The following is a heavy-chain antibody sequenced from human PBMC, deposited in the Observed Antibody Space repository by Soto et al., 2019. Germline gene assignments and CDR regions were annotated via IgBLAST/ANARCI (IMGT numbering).Heavy chain of an antibody. J-gene: IGHJ5*02. D-gene: IGHD5-12*01. CDR1: GFTFSNAW. Sequence: PGGSLRLSCAASGFTFSNAWMSWVRQAPGKGLEWVGRIKSKTDGGTTDYAAPVKGRFTISRDEPKNTLYLQMNSLKTEDTAVYYCTTDHIRYSGYDPMWFDPWGQGTLVTVSS. CDR3: TTDHIRYSGYDPMWFDP. CDR2: IKSKTDGGTT. V-gene: IGHV3-15*01.